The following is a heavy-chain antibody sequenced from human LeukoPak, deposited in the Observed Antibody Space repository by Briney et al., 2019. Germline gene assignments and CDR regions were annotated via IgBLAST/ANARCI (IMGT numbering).Heavy chain of an antibody. Sequence: GGSLRLSCAASGFTFSSIAMSWVRQAPGKGLEWVSAIRSNGETVYNADSVKGRFTISRDNSRQTLFLQMSSLRVEDTATYYCAKGQELDDGVFDSWGQGTLVTVSS. CDR2: IRSNGETV. V-gene: IGHV3-23*01. CDR3: AKGQELDDGVFDS. D-gene: IGHD1-1*01. J-gene: IGHJ4*02. CDR1: GFTFSSIA.